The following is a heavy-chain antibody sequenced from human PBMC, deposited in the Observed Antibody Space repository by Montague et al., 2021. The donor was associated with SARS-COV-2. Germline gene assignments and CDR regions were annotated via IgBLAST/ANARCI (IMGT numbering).Heavy chain of an antibody. V-gene: IGHV4-39*01. CDR3: ARHVDSYGPYYFDY. J-gene: IGHJ4*02. CDR1: GGSISSSSYY. CDR2: IYYSGST. D-gene: IGHD5-18*01. Sequence: SETLSLTCTVSGGSISSSSYYWGWIRQPPGKGLEWIGSIYYSGSTYCNPSLKSRVTISVDTSKNQFSLKLSSVTAADTAVYYCARHVDSYGPYYFDYWGQGTLVTVSS.